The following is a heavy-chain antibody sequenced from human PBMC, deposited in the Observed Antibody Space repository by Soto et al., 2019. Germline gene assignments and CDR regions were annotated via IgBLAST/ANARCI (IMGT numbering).Heavy chain of an antibody. CDR2: IAYDGTNK. CDR1: GFTFSGSS. D-gene: IGHD2-15*01. V-gene: IGHV3-30*03. J-gene: IGHJ6*02. Sequence: PGGSLRLSCAASGFTFSGSSMNWVRQAPGKGLEWVAVIAYDGTNKYYADSVKGRFTISRDNSNTLYLQLNSVRGEDTAVYYCARERVEYGDYSFYGMDVWGQGTTVTVSS. CDR3: ARERVEYGDYSFYGMDV.